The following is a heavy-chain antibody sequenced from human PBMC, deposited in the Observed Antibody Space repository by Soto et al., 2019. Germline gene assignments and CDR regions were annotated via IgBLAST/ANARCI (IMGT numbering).Heavy chain of an antibody. J-gene: IGHJ2*01. CDR1: GGSISSGDYC. V-gene: IGHV4-30-4*01. Sequence: QVQLQESGPGLVKPSQTLSLTCTVSGGSISSGDYCWSWIRQPPGKGLEWIGYIYYSGSTYYNPSLKSRVTISVDTSKNQFSLKLSSVTAADTAVYYCARIGSYVGWYFDLWGRGTLVTVSS. D-gene: IGHD3-16*01. CDR2: IYYSGST. CDR3: ARIGSYVGWYFDL.